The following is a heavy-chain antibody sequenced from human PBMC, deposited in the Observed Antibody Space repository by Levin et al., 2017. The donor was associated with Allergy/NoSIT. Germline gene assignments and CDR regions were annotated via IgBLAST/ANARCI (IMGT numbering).Heavy chain of an antibody. J-gene: IGHJ6*02. V-gene: IGHV3-53*01. CDR1: GFTVSSNY. Sequence: GESLKISCAASGFTVSSNYMSWVRQAPGKGLEWVSVIYSGGSTYYADSVKGRFTISRDNSKNTLYLQMNRLRAEDTAVYYCAREGYYYYGMDVWGQGTTVTVSS. CDR3: AREGYYYYGMDV. CDR2: IYSGGST.